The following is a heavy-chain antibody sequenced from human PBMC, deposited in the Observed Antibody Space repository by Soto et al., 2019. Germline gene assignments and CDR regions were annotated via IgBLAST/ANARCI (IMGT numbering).Heavy chain of an antibody. J-gene: IGHJ5*02. V-gene: IGHV1-3*01. CDR3: ARVTRSRSSGWYLTPSWFDP. Sequence: ASVKVSCKASGYTFTSYAMHWVRQAPGQRLEWMGWINAGNGNTKYSQKFQGRVTITRDTSASTAYMELSSLRSEDTAVYYCARVTRSRSSGWYLTPSWFDPWGQGTLVTVSS. CDR2: INAGNGNT. CDR1: GYTFTSYA. D-gene: IGHD6-19*01.